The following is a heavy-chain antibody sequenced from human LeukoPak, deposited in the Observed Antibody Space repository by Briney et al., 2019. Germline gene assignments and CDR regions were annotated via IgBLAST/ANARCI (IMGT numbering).Heavy chain of an antibody. Sequence: GGSLRLSCAASGFTFSSYSMNWVRQAPGKGLEWVSYISSTSSTIYYADAVKGRFTISRDNAKNSRYLQMNSLRAEDTAVYYSASWWELKYWGQGTLVTVSS. CDR3: ASWWELKY. CDR2: ISSTSSTI. J-gene: IGHJ4*02. V-gene: IGHV3-48*01. CDR1: GFTFSSYS. D-gene: IGHD1-26*01.